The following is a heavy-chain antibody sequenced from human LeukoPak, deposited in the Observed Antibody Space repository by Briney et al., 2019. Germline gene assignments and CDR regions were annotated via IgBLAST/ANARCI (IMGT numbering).Heavy chain of an antibody. CDR3: AKDDPGVNYGDYVGIYYFDY. CDR2: ISGSGGST. D-gene: IGHD4-17*01. Sequence: GGSLRLSCAASGFTFSDYYMSWVRQAPGKGLEWVSAISGSGGSTYYADSVKGRFTISRDNSKNTLYLQMNSLRAEDTAVYYCAKDDPGVNYGDYVGIYYFDYWGQGTLVTVSS. J-gene: IGHJ4*02. V-gene: IGHV3-23*01. CDR1: GFTFSDYY.